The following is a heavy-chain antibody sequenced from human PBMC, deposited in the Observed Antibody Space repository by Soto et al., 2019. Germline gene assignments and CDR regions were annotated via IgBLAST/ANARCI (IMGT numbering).Heavy chain of an antibody. D-gene: IGHD1-26*01. J-gene: IGHJ3*01. V-gene: IGHV3-21*06. Sequence: GGSLRLSCAASGFTFSSYSMNWVRQAPGKGLEWVSSISSSSSYIYYADSVQGRFTISRDNASNSVYLEMNNLRAEDTAVYYCVKGSHSGSYWPAGACDVWGQGTMVTGS. CDR2: ISSSSSYI. CDR3: VKGSHSGSYWPAGACDV. CDR1: GFTFSSYS.